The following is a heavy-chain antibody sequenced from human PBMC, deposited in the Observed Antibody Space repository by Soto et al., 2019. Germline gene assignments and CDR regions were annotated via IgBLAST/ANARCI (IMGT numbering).Heavy chain of an antibody. CDR3: ASTAMATGYYYYGMDV. CDR2: IIPIFGTA. CDR1: GGTFSSYA. J-gene: IGHJ6*02. Sequence: QVQLVQSGAEVKKPGSSVKVSCKASGGTFSSYAISWVRQAPGQGLDWMGGIIPIFGTANYAQKFQGRVTITADKSTSTAYMELSSLRSEDTAVYYCASTAMATGYYYYGMDVWGQGTTVTVSS. D-gene: IGHD5-18*01. V-gene: IGHV1-69*06.